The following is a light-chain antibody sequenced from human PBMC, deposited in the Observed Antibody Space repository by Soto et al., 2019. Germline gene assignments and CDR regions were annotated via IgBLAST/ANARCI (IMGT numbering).Light chain of an antibody. CDR3: CSYAGSSTYV. CDR1: SSDVGNYNL. J-gene: IGLJ1*01. Sequence: QSALTQPASVSGSAGQSITISCTGTSSDVGNYNLVSWYLHHPGKAPKLLIYEDTKRPSGVSNRFSGSRSGNTASLTVSGHQAEDETDYYCCSYAGSSTYVFGTGTKVTVL. CDR2: EDT. V-gene: IGLV2-23*01.